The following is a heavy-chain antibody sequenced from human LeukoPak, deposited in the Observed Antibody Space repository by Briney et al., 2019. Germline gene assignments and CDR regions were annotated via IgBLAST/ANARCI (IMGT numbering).Heavy chain of an antibody. CDR3: ARDRYDSSGYYYRYFDC. Sequence: PGGSLRLSCAASGFTFSSYSMNWVRQAPGKGLEWVSSISSSSSYIYYADSVKGRFTISGDNAKNSLYLQMNSLRAEDTAVYYCARDRYDSSGYYYRYFDCWGQGTLVTVSS. V-gene: IGHV3-21*01. CDR1: GFTFSSYS. D-gene: IGHD3-22*01. J-gene: IGHJ4*02. CDR2: ISSSSSYI.